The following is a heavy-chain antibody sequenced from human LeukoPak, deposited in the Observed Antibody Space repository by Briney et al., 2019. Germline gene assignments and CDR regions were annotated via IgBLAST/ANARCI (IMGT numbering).Heavy chain of an antibody. CDR2: IKQDGSEE. V-gene: IGHV3-7*04. J-gene: IGHJ4*02. D-gene: IGHD1-26*01. CDR1: GFTFSNFW. Sequence: GGSLRLSSAASGFTFSNFWVTWVRQAPGKGLEWVANIKQDGSEENYVDSVKGRFTISRDNGKSSLYLQMNSLRPEDTAVFYCARVGYRGFDYWGQGTLVTVSS. CDR3: ARVGYRGFDY.